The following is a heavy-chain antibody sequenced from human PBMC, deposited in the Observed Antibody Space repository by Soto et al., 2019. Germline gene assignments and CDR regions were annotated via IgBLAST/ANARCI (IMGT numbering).Heavy chain of an antibody. Sequence: SEPLSLPCTVSGGSISSSSYYWGWIRQPPGKGLEWIGSIYYSGSTYYNPSLKSRVTISVDTSKNQFSLKLSSVTAADTAVYYCASIEGSYAAFDIWGQGTMVTVSS. CDR1: GGSISSSSYY. CDR2: IYYSGST. D-gene: IGHD1-26*01. J-gene: IGHJ3*02. CDR3: ASIEGSYAAFDI. V-gene: IGHV4-39*01.